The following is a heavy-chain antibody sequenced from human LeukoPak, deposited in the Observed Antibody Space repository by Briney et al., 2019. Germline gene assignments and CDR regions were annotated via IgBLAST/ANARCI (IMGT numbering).Heavy chain of an antibody. CDR3: ARDYYGDYGGIDY. CDR2: GYYSGST. J-gene: IGHJ4*02. V-gene: IGHV4-59*12. Sequence: SETLSLTCTVSGGSIKSNYWSWIRQPPGKGLEWIGYGYYSGSTNYNPSLKSRVTISVDTSKNQFSLKLSSVTAADTAVYYCARDYYGDYGGIDYWGQGTLVTVSS. D-gene: IGHD4-17*01. CDR1: GGSIKSNY.